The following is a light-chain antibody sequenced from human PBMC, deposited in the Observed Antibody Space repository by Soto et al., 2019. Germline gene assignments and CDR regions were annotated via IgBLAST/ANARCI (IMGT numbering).Light chain of an antibody. J-gene: IGKJ2*01. CDR1: QSISNS. CDR3: QQTFSPPYA. Sequence: DIQMTQSLSSLSASVGDTVTITCRASQSISNSLSWYQQKPGKAPKFLIYVASTLQRGVPSRFSRSGSGTEFTLTISRLQPEDVATYYCQQTFSPPYAFGQGTKLEIK. CDR2: VAS. V-gene: IGKV1-39*01.